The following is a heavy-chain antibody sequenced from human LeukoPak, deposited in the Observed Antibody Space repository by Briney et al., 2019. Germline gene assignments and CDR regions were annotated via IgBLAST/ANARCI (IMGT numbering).Heavy chain of an antibody. CDR1: GVSFSLYA. V-gene: IGHV3-23*01. Sequence: GGALRVSCAASGVSFSLYAMSWGRQAPGKGLGWGSTIIDTGARPYYADSVRGRFTVSRDSSKNMLYPQMTSVRAEDTAIYYCASRGPGSGGLDYWGQGTLVTVSS. CDR3: ASRGPGSGGLDY. CDR2: IIDTGARP. J-gene: IGHJ4*02. D-gene: IGHD6-19*01.